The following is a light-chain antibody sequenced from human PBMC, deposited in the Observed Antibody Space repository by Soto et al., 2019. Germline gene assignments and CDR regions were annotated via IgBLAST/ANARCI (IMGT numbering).Light chain of an antibody. CDR3: QQYYSTPLT. Sequence: DIVMTPSPDSLALSLGERATINCKSSQSGLYRSNNKNYLAWFQQKPGQPPKMVIYWASTRESGVPDRFSGSGSGTDFTLTISSLQAEDVAVYYCQQYYSTPLTFGPGTKVDIK. CDR2: WAS. CDR1: QSGLYRSNNKNY. J-gene: IGKJ3*01. V-gene: IGKV4-1*01.